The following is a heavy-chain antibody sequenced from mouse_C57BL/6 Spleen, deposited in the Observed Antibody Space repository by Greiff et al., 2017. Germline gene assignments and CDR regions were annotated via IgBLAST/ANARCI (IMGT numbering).Heavy chain of an antibody. V-gene: IGHV6-6*01. CDR2: IRNKANNHAS. CDR3: TSADGYYWYFDV. J-gene: IGHJ1*03. CDR1: GFTFSDAW. D-gene: IGHD2-3*01. Sequence: EVQLQESGGGLVQPGGSMKLSCAASGFTFSDAWMDWVRQSPEKGLEWVAEIRNKANNHASYYAESVKGRFTISRDDSKSSVYLQMNSLRAEDTGIYYCTSADGYYWYFDVWGTGTTVTVSS.